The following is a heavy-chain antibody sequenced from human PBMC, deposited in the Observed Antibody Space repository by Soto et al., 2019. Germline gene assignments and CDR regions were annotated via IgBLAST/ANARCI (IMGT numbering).Heavy chain of an antibody. D-gene: IGHD3-22*01. CDR1: GFTFSSYG. CDR2: IWYDGSNK. Sequence: QVQLVESGGGVVQPGRSLRLSCAASGFTFSSYGMHWVRQAPGKGLEWVAVIWYDGSNKYYADSVKGRFTISRDNSKNTPYLQMNSLRAEDTAVYYCARSRGSNYDSSGPLDYWGQGTLVTVSS. CDR3: ARSRGSNYDSSGPLDY. V-gene: IGHV3-33*01. J-gene: IGHJ4*02.